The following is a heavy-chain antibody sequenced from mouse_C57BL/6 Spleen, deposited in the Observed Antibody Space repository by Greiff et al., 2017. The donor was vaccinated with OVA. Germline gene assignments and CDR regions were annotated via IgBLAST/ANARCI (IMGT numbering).Heavy chain of an antibody. V-gene: IGHV1-42*01. J-gene: IGHJ2*01. CDR3: ARSDDYPYYFDY. CDR1: GYSFTGYY. Sequence: EVQLQQSGPELVKPGASVKISCKASGYSFTGYYMNWVKQSPEKSLEWIGEINPSTGGTTYNQKFKAKATLTVDKSSSTAYMQRKSLTSEDSAVYYCARSDDYPYYFDYWGQGTTLTVSS. D-gene: IGHD2-4*01. CDR2: INPSTGGT.